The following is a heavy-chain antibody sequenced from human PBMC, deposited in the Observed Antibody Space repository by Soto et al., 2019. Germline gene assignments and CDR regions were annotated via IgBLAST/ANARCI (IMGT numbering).Heavy chain of an antibody. CDR1: GDTVTKYG. J-gene: IGHJ4*01. D-gene: IGHD6-19*01. CDR2: ISFYNGHT. CDR3: ASATSIAVAGKET. V-gene: IGHV1-18*01. Sequence: QVQLVPSGGEVKKPGASVKVSCKASGDTVTKYGISWVRQAPGQGLEWLGWISFYNGHTNYALKFQDRISFATGTSTRTASMELRSLTSDDTAVYYWASATSIAVAGKETWGHGSLGTVSS.